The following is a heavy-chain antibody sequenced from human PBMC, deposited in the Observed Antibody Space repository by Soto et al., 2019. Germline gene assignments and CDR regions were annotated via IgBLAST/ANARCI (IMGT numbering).Heavy chain of an antibody. CDR2: IYTIGST. D-gene: IGHD2-8*01. V-gene: IGHV3-53*01. CDR1: GFSVSSDY. Sequence: EVQLVESGGGLIQPGGSLRLSCAASGFSVSSDYMSWVRQAPGKGLEWVAVIYTIGSTYYAGSVKGRFTISRDTSRNTLYHPMSTLRAEDTAVYFCAKTTNYYYSLDVWGQGTTVSVSS. J-gene: IGHJ6*02. CDR3: AKTTNYYYSLDV.